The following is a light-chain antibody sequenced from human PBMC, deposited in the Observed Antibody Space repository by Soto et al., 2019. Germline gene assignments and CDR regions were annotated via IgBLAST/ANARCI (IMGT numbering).Light chain of an antibody. CDR2: GAS. V-gene: IGKV3-20*01. CDR1: QIVSNNY. CDR3: HQYGNSLPWT. J-gene: IGKJ1*01. Sequence: EIVLTQSPGTLSLSPGEGATLSCRASQIVSNNYLAWYQQKPGQAPRLLVYGASRRATGIPDRFSGSGSGRDFTLTISRLVPEDFAVYYCHQYGNSLPWTFGQGTKVEIK.